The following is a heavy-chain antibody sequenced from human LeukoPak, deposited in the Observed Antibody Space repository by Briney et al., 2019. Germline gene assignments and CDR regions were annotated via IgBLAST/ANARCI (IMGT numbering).Heavy chain of an antibody. CDR1: GFTFSSYA. J-gene: IGHJ4*02. Sequence: PGGSLRLSCAASGFTFSSYAMHWVRQAPGKGLEWVAVISYDGSNKYYADSVKGRFTISRDNSKNTLYLQMNSLRAEDTAVYYCARGDSSSSSRFDYWGQGTLVTVSS. CDR2: ISYDGSNK. V-gene: IGHV3-30*04. CDR3: ARGDSSSSSRFDY. D-gene: IGHD6-6*01.